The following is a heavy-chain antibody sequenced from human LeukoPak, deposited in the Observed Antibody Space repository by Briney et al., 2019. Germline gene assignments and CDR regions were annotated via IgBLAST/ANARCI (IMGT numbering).Heavy chain of an antibody. Sequence: PSETLSLTCAVYGGSFSGYCWSWIRQPPGKGLEWIGEINHSGSTNYNPSLKSRVTISVDTSKNQFSLKLSSVTAADTAVYYCARDPYSGSYWFDPWGQGTLVTVSS. J-gene: IGHJ5*02. CDR2: INHSGST. V-gene: IGHV4-34*01. CDR1: GGSFSGYC. CDR3: ARDPYSGSYWFDP. D-gene: IGHD1-26*01.